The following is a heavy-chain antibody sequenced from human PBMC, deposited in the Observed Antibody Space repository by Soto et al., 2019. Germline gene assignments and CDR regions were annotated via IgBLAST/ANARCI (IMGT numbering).Heavy chain of an antibody. D-gene: IGHD3-22*01. CDR3: AGAGQYYDSSGYAN. J-gene: IGHJ4*02. CDR2: ISAYNGNT. CDR1: GYSFGTSG. V-gene: IGHV1-18*01. Sequence: QVKLVQSGTEVKKPGASMKVSCKASGYSFGTSGISWVRQAPGQGLEWMGWISAYNGNTNYEQKLQYRVTMTTDTSTNTAYLELRSLRSDDTAVYYCAGAGQYYDSSGYANWGQGTLVTVSS.